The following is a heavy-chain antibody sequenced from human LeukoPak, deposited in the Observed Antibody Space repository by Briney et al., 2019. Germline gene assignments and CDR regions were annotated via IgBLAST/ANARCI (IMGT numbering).Heavy chain of an antibody. D-gene: IGHD1-26*01. V-gene: IGHV3-21*01. Sequence: PGGSLRLSCAASGFTFSSYSTNWVRQAPGKGLEWVSSISSSSSYIYYADSVKGRFTISRDNAKNSLYLQMNSLRAEDTAVYYCARGGGSYFDYWGQGTLVTVSS. CDR1: GFTFSSYS. J-gene: IGHJ4*02. CDR3: ARGGGSYFDY. CDR2: ISSSSSYI.